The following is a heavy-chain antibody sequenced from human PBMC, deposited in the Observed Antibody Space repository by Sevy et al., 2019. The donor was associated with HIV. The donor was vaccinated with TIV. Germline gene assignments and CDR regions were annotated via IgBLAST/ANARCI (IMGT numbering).Heavy chain of an antibody. V-gene: IGHV3-33*01. CDR2: IWSDGNNK. J-gene: IGHJ4*02. D-gene: IGHD3-10*01. Sequence: GGSLRLSCVASGFTFSSYGMHWVRQAPGKGLEWVAVIWSDGNNKFYADSVKGRFTISRDNSKNTLNLQMNSLRAEDTAVYYCARREGISGSHYNLPPFDQWGQGTLVTVSS. CDR3: ARREGISGSHYNLPPFDQ. CDR1: GFTFSSYG.